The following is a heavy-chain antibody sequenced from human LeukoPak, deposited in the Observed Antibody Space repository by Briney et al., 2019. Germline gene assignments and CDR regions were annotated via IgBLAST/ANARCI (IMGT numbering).Heavy chain of an antibody. CDR1: RFTFSSYA. CDR2: ISYDGSNK. D-gene: IGHD2-15*01. CDR3: ARDPTTPGARYFQH. Sequence: PGGSLRLSCAASRFTFSSYAMHWVRQAPGKGLEWVAVISYDGSNKYYADSVKGRFTISRDNSKNTLYLQMNSLRAEDTAVYYCARDPTTPGARYFQHWGQGTLVTVSS. J-gene: IGHJ1*01. V-gene: IGHV3-30*04.